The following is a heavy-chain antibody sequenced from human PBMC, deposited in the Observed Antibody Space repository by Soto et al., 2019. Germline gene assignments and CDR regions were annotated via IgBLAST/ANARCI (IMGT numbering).Heavy chain of an antibody. D-gene: IGHD2-15*01. Sequence: SETLSLTCTVSGGSISSYYWSWIRQPPGKGLEWIGYIYYSGSTNYNPSLKSRVTISVDTSKNQFSLKLGSVTAADTAVYYCARDRRYCSGGSCYPDAFDIWGQGTMVTVSS. J-gene: IGHJ3*02. CDR2: IYYSGST. V-gene: IGHV4-59*01. CDR1: GGSISSYY. CDR3: ARDRRYCSGGSCYPDAFDI.